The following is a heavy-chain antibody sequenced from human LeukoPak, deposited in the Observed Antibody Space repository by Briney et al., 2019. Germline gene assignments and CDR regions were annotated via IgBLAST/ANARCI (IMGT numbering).Heavy chain of an antibody. CDR1: GFTFSSYA. D-gene: IGHD3-16*01. CDR3: AKSSGLRVFVGDY. Sequence: GGSLRLSCAASGFTFSSYAMSWVRQAPGEGLEWVSVISGSGDTTYYTDSVKGRFTISRDNSKNTLYLQMNSLRAEDTAVYYCAKSSGLRVFVGDYWGQGTLVTVSS. J-gene: IGHJ4*02. V-gene: IGHV3-23*01. CDR2: ISGSGDTT.